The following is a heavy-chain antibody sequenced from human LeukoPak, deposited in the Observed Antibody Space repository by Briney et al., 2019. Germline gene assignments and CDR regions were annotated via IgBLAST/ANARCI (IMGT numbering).Heavy chain of an antibody. D-gene: IGHD6-19*01. CDR2: IWYGGSNK. Sequence: GRSLRLSCAASGFTFSSYGMHWVRQAPGKGLEWVAVIWYGGSNKYYAGSVKGRFTISRDNSKNTLYLQMNSLRAEDTAVYYCASTSGWYEPIDYWGQGTLVTVSS. CDR1: GFTFSSYG. J-gene: IGHJ4*02. V-gene: IGHV3-33*01. CDR3: ASTSGWYEPIDY.